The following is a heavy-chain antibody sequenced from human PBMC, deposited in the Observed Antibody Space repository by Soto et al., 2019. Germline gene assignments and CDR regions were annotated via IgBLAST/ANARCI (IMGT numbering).Heavy chain of an antibody. V-gene: IGHV3-23*01. CDR2: ISGSGGNT. CDR3: AKGLRVVESAIDS. J-gene: IGHJ4*02. D-gene: IGHD2-15*01. CDR1: GFTFSNYA. Sequence: EVQLLESGGGLVQPGGSLRLSCAASGFTFSNYAMSWVRQAPGKGLAWVSVISGSGGNTQYADSVKGRFTISRDNSKNTLHLQMNSLRVEHTAVYYCAKGLRVVESAIDSWGQGTLVTVSS.